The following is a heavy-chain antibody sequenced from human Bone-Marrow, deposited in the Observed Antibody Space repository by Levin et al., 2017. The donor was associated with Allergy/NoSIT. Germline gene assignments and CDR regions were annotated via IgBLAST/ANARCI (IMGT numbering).Heavy chain of an antibody. CDR2: ISSSSSYI. D-gene: IGHD6-13*01. V-gene: IGHV3-21*01. J-gene: IGHJ4*02. CDR3: ARDRQRAAAGAPSLYFDY. Sequence: PGESLKISCAASGFTFSSYSMNWVRQAPGKGLEWVSSISSSSSYIYYADSVKGRFTISRDNAKNSLYLQMNSLRAEDTAVYYCARDRQRAAAGAPSLYFDYWGQGTLVTVS. CDR1: GFTFSSYS.